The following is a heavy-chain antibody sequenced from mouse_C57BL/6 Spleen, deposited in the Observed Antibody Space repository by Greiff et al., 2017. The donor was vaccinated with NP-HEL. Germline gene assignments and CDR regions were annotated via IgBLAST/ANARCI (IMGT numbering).Heavy chain of an antibody. CDR3: TRDTTVTYFEV. CDR1: GYTFTDYE. J-gene: IGHJ1*03. V-gene: IGHV1-15*01. Sequence: QVQLKQSGAELVRPGASVTLSCKASGYTFTDYEMHWVKQTPVHGLEWIGAIDPETGGTAYNQKFKGKAILTADKSSSTAYMELRSLTSEDSAVYYCTRDTTVTYFEVWGTGTTVTVSS. CDR2: IDPETGGT. D-gene: IGHD2-1*01.